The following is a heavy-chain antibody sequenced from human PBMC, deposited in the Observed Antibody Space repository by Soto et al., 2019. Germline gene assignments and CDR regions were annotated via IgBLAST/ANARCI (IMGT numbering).Heavy chain of an antibody. CDR3: AGNTRSFDRHNYFAH. CDR1: GFTLENSA. Sequence: ASVKVSCKASGFTLENSAIQWVRQARGHRLEWIGWIVVGTGSTNYAQKFQERVSITRDMSTNTAFMELSSLISDDTAVYFCAGNTRSFDRHNYFAHWGQGTLVTVSS. V-gene: IGHV1-58*02. D-gene: IGHD3-9*01. J-gene: IGHJ4*02. CDR2: IVVGTGST.